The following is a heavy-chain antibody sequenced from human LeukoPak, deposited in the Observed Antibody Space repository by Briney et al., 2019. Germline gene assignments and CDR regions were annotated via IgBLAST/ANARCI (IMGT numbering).Heavy chain of an antibody. J-gene: IGHJ4*02. D-gene: IGHD7-27*01. CDR1: GYTFTSHD. CDR3: VRTPPNWGFDY. CDR2: MSPDSGDT. V-gene: IGHV1-8*01. Sequence: SVKVSCKASGYTFTSHDINWVRQATGQGLEWMGWMSPDSGDTGYAQKFQGRVTMTSDSSISTAYMELSSLRSEDTAIYYCVRTPPNWGFDYWGQGTLVTVSS.